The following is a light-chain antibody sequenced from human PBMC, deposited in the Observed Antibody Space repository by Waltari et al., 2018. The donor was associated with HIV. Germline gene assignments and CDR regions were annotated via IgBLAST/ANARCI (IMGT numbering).Light chain of an antibody. V-gene: IGKV3-20*01. J-gene: IGKJ4*01. CDR3: QQYGTSSLT. CDR2: GAS. CDR1: QSTSNEY. Sequence: EIVFTQSPGTLSLSPGERVTLSCRASQSTSNEYLAWYQQKPGQAPRLLIYGASRRATGIPDRFTGSGSGIDFTLTISRLEPEDFAVYYCQQYGTSSLTFGGGTKVEIK.